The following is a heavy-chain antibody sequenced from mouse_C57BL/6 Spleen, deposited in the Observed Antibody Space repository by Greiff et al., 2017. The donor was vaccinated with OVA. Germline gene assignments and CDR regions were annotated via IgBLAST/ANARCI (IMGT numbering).Heavy chain of an antibody. CDR1: GYTFTSYW. J-gene: IGHJ2*01. CDR3: SRSSYDYGSSLVFDY. CDR2: INPSNGGT. Sequence: QVQLQQPGTELVKPGASVKLSCKASGYTFTSYWMHWVKQRPGQGLEWIGNINPSNGGTNYNEKFKSKATLTVDKSSSTAYMQLSSLTSEDSAVYYWSRSSYDYGSSLVFDYWGQGTTLTVSS. V-gene: IGHV1-53*01. D-gene: IGHD1-1*01.